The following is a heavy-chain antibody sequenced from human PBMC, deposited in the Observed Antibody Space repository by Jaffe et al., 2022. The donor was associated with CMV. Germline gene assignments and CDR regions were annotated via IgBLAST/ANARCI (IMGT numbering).Heavy chain of an antibody. CDR1: GDSISSSNYY. CDR2: VYYSENT. CDR3: VRIAYFYYYYVDV. V-gene: IGHV4-39*01. Sequence: QVQLQESGPGLVKPSETLSLTCTVSGDSISSSNYYWGWIRQPPGKTLEWIGSVYYSENTFYNPSLKSRVSISIDTSTNQFSLRLSSVTAADTAVYYCVRIAYFYYYYVDVWGKGTTVTVSS. J-gene: IGHJ6*03.